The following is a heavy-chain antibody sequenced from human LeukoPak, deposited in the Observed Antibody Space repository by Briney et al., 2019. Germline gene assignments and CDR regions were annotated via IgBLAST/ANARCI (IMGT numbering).Heavy chain of an antibody. D-gene: IGHD2-2*01. J-gene: IGHJ4*02. CDR3: VYIPRGYQLPPIDY. Sequence: PGGSLRLSCAASGFTFSSYGMSWVRQAPGKGLEWVSAISGSGGSTYYADSVKGRFTISRDNSKNTLYLQMNSLRAEDTAVYYCVYIPRGYQLPPIDYWGQGTLVTVSS. CDR2: ISGSGGST. V-gene: IGHV3-23*01. CDR1: GFTFSSYG.